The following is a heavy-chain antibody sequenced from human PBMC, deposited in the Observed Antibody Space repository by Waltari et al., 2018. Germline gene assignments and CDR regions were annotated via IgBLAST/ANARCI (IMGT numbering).Heavy chain of an antibody. J-gene: IGHJ4*02. V-gene: IGHV3-15*01. D-gene: IGHD3-16*01. CDR1: GFTFSDAW. CDR2: IRRKTDGGTI. Sequence: EVQLVESGGGLVEPGGSLRLSCAASGFTFSDAWRAWIRQAPGKGLEGVGLIRRKTDGGTIDYDAPVKGRFGISRDDSRSTLYLQMNSLKIEDAGVYFCSTGGGTSDYWGQGTLVTVSS. CDR3: STGGGTSDY.